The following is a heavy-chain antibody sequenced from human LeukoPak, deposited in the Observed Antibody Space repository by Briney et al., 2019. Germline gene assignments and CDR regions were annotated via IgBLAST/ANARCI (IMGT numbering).Heavy chain of an antibody. CDR1: GDSVSSNSAA. D-gene: IGHD3-3*01. CDR2: TYYRSKWYN. V-gene: IGHV6-1*01. Sequence: SRTLSLTCAISGDSVSSNSAAWNWIRQSPSRGLEWLGRTYYRSKWYNDYAVSVKSRITINPDTSKNQFSLQLNSVTPEDTAVYYCARDPYYDFWSGYYGPQNPYRGYFDYWGQGTLVTVSS. J-gene: IGHJ4*02. CDR3: ARDPYYDFWSGYYGPQNPYRGYFDY.